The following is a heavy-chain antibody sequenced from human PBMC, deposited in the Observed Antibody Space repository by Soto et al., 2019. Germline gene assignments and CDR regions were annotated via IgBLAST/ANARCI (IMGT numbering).Heavy chain of an antibody. Sequence: GGSLRLSCAASGFTFSSYGMHWVRQAPGKGLEWVAVISYDGSNKYYADSVKGRFTISRDNSKNTLYLQMNSLRAEDTAVYYCAKEWRLRDAFDIWGQGTMVTVSS. V-gene: IGHV3-30*18. CDR1: GFTFSSYG. CDR3: AKEWRLRDAFDI. J-gene: IGHJ3*02. CDR2: ISYDGSNK.